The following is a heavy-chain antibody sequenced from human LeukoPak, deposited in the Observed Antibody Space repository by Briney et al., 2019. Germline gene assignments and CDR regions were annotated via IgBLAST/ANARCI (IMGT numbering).Heavy chain of an antibody. Sequence: GGSLRLSCAASGFTFSSYAMHWVRQAPGKGLEWVSYISSSSSTIYYADSVKGRFTISRDNAKNSLYLQMNSLRVEDTAVYYSAGPSYTSGSYFGYWVQGTLVTV. CDR3: AGPSYTSGSYFGY. V-gene: IGHV3-48*04. J-gene: IGHJ4*02. CDR2: ISSSSSTI. CDR1: GFTFSSYA. D-gene: IGHD3-10*01.